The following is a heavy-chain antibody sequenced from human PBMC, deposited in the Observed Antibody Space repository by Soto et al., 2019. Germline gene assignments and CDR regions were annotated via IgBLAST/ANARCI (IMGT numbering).Heavy chain of an antibody. CDR3: AKDRFRGGAAHGLYYMDV. CDR2: ISYDGSNK. J-gene: IGHJ6*03. V-gene: IGHV3-30*18. Sequence: GGSLSLSCAASGFPFSSYGMHWVRQAPGKGLEWVAVISYDGSNKYYADSVKGRFTISRDNSKNTLYLQMNSLRAEDTAVYYCAKDRFRGGAAHGLYYMDVWGKGTTVTVSS. CDR1: GFPFSSYG. D-gene: IGHD3-16*01.